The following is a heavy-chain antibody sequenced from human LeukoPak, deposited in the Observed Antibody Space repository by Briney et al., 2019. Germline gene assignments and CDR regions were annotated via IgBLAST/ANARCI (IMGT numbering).Heavy chain of an antibody. J-gene: IGHJ4*02. V-gene: IGHV4-34*01. CDR2: INHSGST. CDR1: GGSFSGYY. Sequence: SETLSLTCAVYGGSFSGYYWSWIRQPPGKGLEWIGEINHSGSTNYNPSLKSRVTISVDTSKNQFSLKLSSVTAADTAVYYCASTAYYFDRWGQGTLVTVSS. CDR3: ASTAYYFDR.